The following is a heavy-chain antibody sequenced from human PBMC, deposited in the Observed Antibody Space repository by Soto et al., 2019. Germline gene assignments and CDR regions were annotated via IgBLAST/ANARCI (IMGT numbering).Heavy chain of an antibody. D-gene: IGHD2-21*01. V-gene: IGHV1-18*01. CDR3: ATQRFVDYYGMDV. J-gene: IGHJ6*02. Sequence: QVQLVQSGAEVKQPGASVKVSCKASGYTFTSYGISWVRQAPGQGLEWMGWISAYNGNTNYVQKFQGRVTMDTDTSTSTAYMELRRLRSDDTAMCYCATQRFVDYYGMDVWGQGTTVTVSS. CDR1: GYTFTSYG. CDR2: ISAYNGNT.